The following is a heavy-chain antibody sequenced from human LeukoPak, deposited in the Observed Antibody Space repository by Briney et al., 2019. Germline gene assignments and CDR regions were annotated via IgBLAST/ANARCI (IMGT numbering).Heavy chain of an antibody. J-gene: IGHJ4*02. V-gene: IGHV3-23*01. CDR2: ISNNGGHT. CDR3: AARKVRGVWFYLDY. CDR1: GFTFSSSA. D-gene: IGHD3-10*01. Sequence: GGSLRLSCAASGFTFSSSAMSWVRQAPGKGLEWVSAISNNGGHTYYADSVQGRFAISTDNSKNTLYLQMNSLRVEDTAVYFCAARKVRGVWFYLDYWGQGTLVTVSS.